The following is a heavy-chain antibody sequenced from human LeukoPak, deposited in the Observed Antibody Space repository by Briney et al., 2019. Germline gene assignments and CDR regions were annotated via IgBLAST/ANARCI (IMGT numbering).Heavy chain of an antibody. CDR2: ISAYNGNT. Sequence: ASVKVSCKASGYTLTSYGISWVRQAPGQGLEWMGWISAYNGNTNYAQKLQGRVTMTTDTSTSTAYMELRSLRSDDTAVYYCARGYCSGGSCYFMRKGFDYWGQGTLVTVSS. CDR3: ARGYCSGGSCYFMRKGFDY. V-gene: IGHV1-18*01. J-gene: IGHJ4*02. CDR1: GYTLTSYG. D-gene: IGHD2-15*01.